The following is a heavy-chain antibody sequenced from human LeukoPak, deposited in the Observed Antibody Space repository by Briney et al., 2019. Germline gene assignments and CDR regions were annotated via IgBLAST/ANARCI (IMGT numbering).Heavy chain of an antibody. V-gene: IGHV3-23*01. D-gene: IGHD3-16*01. Sequence: GGSLRLSCAASGFTFTNYAMTWVRQAPGKGLEGVSAIARSGGYTYYADSVRGRFTISRDNSKNTLYLQMSILRAEDTAVYYCAKLPAAGGDYVYMDSWGQGTLVTVSS. J-gene: IGHJ4*02. CDR2: IARSGGYT. CDR3: AKLPAAGGDYVYMDS. CDR1: GFTFTNYA.